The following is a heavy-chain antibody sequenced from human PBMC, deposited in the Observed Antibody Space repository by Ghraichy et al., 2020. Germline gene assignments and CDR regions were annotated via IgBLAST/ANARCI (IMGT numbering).Heavy chain of an antibody. D-gene: IGHD6-19*01. Sequence: GGSLRLSCVASGFAFDNAWMNWVRQTPGKGLEWICRISSNTNGGTTDYAAPVRGSFSISRDDSKDTLFLQMNRLQSEDTALYYCTTSLTSVWWNHPDYWGQEALVTVSS. CDR2: ISSNTNGGTT. CDR1: GFAFDNAW. V-gene: IGHV3-15*01. J-gene: IGHJ4*02. CDR3: TTSLTSVWWNHPDY.